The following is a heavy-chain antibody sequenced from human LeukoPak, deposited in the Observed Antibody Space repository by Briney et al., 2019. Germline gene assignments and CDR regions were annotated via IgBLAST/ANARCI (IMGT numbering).Heavy chain of an antibody. CDR3: ARSPGSHGDYVWFDP. V-gene: IGHV1-69*06. CDR1: GGTFSSYA. CDR2: IIPIFGTA. J-gene: IGHJ5*02. Sequence: GASVKVSCKASGGTFSSYAISWVRQAPGQGLEWMGGIIPIFGTANYAQKFQGRVTITADKSTSTAYMELSSLRSEDTAVYYCARSPGSHGDYVWFDPWGQGTLVTVSS. D-gene: IGHD4-17*01.